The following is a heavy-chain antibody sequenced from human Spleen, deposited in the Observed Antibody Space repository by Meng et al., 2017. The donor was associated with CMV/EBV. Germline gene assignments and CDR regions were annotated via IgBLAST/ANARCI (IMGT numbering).Heavy chain of an antibody. D-gene: IGHD6-13*01. CDR3: ARGLWGRGSSSN. CDR2: MNPYSGNT. CDR1: AYTLSKCD. Sequence: ASVKVSCKDSAYTLSKCDIKSVRQATGQGLEWMGWMNPYSGNTGYAQKFQGRVSMTRNASISTAYMELSSLRSEDTAAYYCARGLWGRGSSSNWGLGTLVTVSS. J-gene: IGHJ4*02. V-gene: IGHV1-8*01.